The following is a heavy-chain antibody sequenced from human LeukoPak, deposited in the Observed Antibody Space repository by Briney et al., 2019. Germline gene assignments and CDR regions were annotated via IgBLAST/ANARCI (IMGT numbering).Heavy chain of an antibody. V-gene: IGHV1-46*01. CDR1: GYTFTSYY. Sequence: ASVKVSCKASGYTFTSYYMHWVRQAPGQGLEWMGIINPSGGSTSYAQKFQGRVTMTRDTSTSTVYMELSSLRAEDTAVYYCAKDPWELLPIGYFDYWGQGTLVTVSS. D-gene: IGHD1-26*01. J-gene: IGHJ4*02. CDR3: AKDPWELLPIGYFDY. CDR2: INPSGGST.